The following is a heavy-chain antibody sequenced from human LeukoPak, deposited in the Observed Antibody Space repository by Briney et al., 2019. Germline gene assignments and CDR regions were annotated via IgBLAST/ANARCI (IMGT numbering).Heavy chain of an antibody. J-gene: IGHJ6*02. Sequence: PSETLSLTCTVSGGSISSYYWSWLRQPPGKGLEWIGYIYYSGSTNYNPSLKSRVTISVDTSKNQFSLKLSSVTAADTAVYYCARNPTDYYYGMDVWGQGTTVTVSS. CDR2: IYYSGST. CDR1: GGSISSYY. V-gene: IGHV4-59*08. CDR3: ARNPTDYYYGMDV. D-gene: IGHD1-14*01.